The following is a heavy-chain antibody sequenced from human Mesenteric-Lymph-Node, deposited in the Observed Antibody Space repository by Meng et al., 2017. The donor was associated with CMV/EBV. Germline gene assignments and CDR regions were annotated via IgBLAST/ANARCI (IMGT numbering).Heavy chain of an antibody. D-gene: IGHD6-25*01. Sequence: GGSLRLSCEGSGYSFIDSWIGWVRQMPGKGLEWMGSIYPGDSDTRYNPSLQGQVTISADKSTATAYLQWSSLKASDTAVYYCVRPSGYSGRMAGFEIWGQGTMVTVSS. V-gene: IGHV5-51*01. CDR2: IYPGDSDT. J-gene: IGHJ3*02. CDR3: VRPSGYSGRMAGFEI. CDR1: GYSFIDSW.